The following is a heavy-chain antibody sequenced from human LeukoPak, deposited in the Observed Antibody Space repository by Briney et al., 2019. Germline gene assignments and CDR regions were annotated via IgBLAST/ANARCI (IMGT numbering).Heavy chain of an antibody. CDR2: ISYDGSNK. V-gene: IGHV3-30*03. Sequence: GRSLRLSCAASGFTFSSYGMHWVRQAPGKGLEWVAVISYDGSNKYYADSVKGRFTISRDNSKNTLYLQMNSLRAEDTAVYYCALTTPSREAWGQGTLVTVSS. CDR3: ALTTPSREA. D-gene: IGHD1-14*01. CDR1: GFTFSSYG. J-gene: IGHJ5*02.